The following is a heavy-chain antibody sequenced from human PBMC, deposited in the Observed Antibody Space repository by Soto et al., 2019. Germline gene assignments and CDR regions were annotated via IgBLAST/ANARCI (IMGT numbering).Heavy chain of an antibody. CDR2: INPNSGGT. Sequence: QVQLVQSGAEVKKPGASVKVSCKASGYTFTGYYMHWVRQAPGQGLEWMGWINPNSGGTNYAQKFQGWVTMTRDTSISTAYMELSRLRSGDTAVYYCARDLGSSGYYGMDVWGQGTTVTVSS. CDR1: GYTFTGYY. D-gene: IGHD6-6*01. J-gene: IGHJ6*02. V-gene: IGHV1-2*04. CDR3: ARDLGSSGYYGMDV.